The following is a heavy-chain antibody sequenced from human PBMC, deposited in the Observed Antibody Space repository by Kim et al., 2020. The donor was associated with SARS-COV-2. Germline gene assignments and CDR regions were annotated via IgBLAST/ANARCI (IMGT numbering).Heavy chain of an antibody. CDR2: T. CDR3: ARDGRGDWFDP. J-gene: IGHJ5*02. Sequence: TYYNPSLKSRVTISVDTSKNQCSLKLSSVTAADTAVYYCARDGRGDWFDPWGQGTLVTVSS. V-gene: IGHV4-31*02. D-gene: IGHD3-10*01.